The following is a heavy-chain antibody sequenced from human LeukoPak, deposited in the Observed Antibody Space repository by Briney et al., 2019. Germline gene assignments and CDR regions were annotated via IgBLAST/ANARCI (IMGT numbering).Heavy chain of an antibody. V-gene: IGHV3-30*02. CDR2: IRYDGSNK. CDR1: GFTFSSYG. J-gene: IGHJ4*02. Sequence: GRSLRLSCAASGFTFSSYGMHWVRPAPGKGLEWAACIRYDGSNKYYADSVKGRFTISRDNSKNTLYLQMNSLRAEDTAVYYCAKGGGPYYYDSSDYYEKELFDYWCQGTLVTVSS. D-gene: IGHD3-22*01. CDR3: AKGGGPYYYDSSDYYEKELFDY.